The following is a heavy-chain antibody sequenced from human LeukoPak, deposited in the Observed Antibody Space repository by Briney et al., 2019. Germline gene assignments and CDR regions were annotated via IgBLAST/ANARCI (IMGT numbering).Heavy chain of an antibody. CDR2: ISGSGGST. CDR3: AKDPDCTSGVCYTFFDY. D-gene: IGHD2-8*01. Sequence: GRSLRLSCAAPGFTFSNYAMSWVRQAPGKGLEWVSAISGSGGSTYYADSVKGRFTISRDNSKTTLFLHMNGLRAEDTAVYYCAKDPDCTSGVCYTFFDYWGQGTLVTVSS. CDR1: GFTFSNYA. J-gene: IGHJ4*02. V-gene: IGHV3-23*01.